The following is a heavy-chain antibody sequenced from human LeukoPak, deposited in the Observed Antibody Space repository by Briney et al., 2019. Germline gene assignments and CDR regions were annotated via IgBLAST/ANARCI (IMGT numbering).Heavy chain of an antibody. CDR3: ARGLGYCSSSNCRSRGVYYMGV. CDR1: GFTFSSYA. Sequence: GGSLRLSCAASGFTFSSYAMSWVRQAPGKGLEWVSAISGSGGSTYYADSVKGRFTISRDNSKNTLYLQMNSLRAEDTAVYYCARGLGYCSSSNCRSRGVYYMGVWGKGTTVTISS. D-gene: IGHD2-2*01. J-gene: IGHJ6*03. CDR2: ISGSGGST. V-gene: IGHV3-23*01.